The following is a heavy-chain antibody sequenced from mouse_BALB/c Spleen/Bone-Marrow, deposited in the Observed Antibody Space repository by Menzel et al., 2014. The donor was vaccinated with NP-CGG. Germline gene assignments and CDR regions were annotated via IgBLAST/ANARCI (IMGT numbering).Heavy chain of an antibody. D-gene: IGHD1-1*01. CDR2: ILPGSGNT. CDR1: GYIFSSYW. CDR3: SRRAHYFGSGLDY. Sequence: VQLQQSGAELMKPGASVTISCKATGYIFSSYWIEWIKQRPGHGLEWIGEILPGSGNTNYNEKFRDKATFTADTSSNIAYMQLSSLTSEDSAVYYCSRRAHYFGSGLDYWGQGTTLTVSS. J-gene: IGHJ2*01. V-gene: IGHV1-9*01.